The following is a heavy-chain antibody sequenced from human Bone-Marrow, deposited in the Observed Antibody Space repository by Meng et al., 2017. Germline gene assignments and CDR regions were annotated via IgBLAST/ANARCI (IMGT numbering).Heavy chain of an antibody. CDR1: GFSVSHNY. D-gene: IGHD3-22*01. J-gene: IGHJ3*02. CDR3: ARGYSSSGYYKIDAFDI. CDR2: IYSGGDT. V-gene: IGHV3-66*02. Sequence: GESLKISCAASGFSVSHNYMSWVRQAPGKGLEWVSVIYSGGDTYYANSVKGRFTISRDNSKNTVFLQINSLRSEDTAVYYCARGYSSSGYYKIDAFDIWGQGTMVTVSS.